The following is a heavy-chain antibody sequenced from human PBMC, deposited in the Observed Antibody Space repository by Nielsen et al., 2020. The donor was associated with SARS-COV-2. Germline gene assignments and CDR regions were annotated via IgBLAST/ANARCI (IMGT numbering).Heavy chain of an antibody. V-gene: IGHV4-39*01. D-gene: IGHD3-9*01. J-gene: IGHJ6*02. CDR3: ARGGYDILDYYYYGMDV. CDR1: GGSISSSSYY. CDR2: IYYSGST. Sequence: SETLSLTCTVSGGSISSSSYYWGWIRQPPGKGLEWIGSIYYSGSTYYNPSLKSRVTISVDTSKNQFSLKLSSVTAADTAVYYCARGGYDILDYYYYGMDVWGQGTTVTVSS.